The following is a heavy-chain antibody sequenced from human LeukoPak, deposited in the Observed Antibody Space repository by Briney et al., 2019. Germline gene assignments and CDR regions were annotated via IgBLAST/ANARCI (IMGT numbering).Heavy chain of an antibody. CDR2: IYTSGNT. CDR3: ARVIANSSGYRYYYNYYYMDV. CDR1: GGSTSSSNYY. V-gene: IGHV4-61*02. D-gene: IGHD3-22*01. J-gene: IGHJ6*03. Sequence: SETLSLTCTVSGGSTSSSNYYWNWIRQPAGKGLEWIGRIYTSGNTNYSPSLKSRVTISVDTSKNQFSLKLSSVTAADTAVYYCARVIANSSGYRYYYNYYYMDVWGKGTTVTVSS.